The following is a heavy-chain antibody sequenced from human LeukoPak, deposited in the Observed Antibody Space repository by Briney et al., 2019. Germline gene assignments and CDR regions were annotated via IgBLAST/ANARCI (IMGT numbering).Heavy chain of an antibody. V-gene: IGHV3-30-3*01. D-gene: IGHD5-18*01. CDR2: ISYDGSNK. CDR3: AFGYSYGRFDY. CDR1: GFTFSSYA. J-gene: IGHJ4*02. Sequence: GRSLRLSCAASGFTFSSYAMHWVRQAPGKGLEWVAVISYDGSNKYYADSVKGRFTISRDNSKNTLYLQMNSLRAEDTAVYYCAFGYSYGRFDYWGQGTLVTVSS.